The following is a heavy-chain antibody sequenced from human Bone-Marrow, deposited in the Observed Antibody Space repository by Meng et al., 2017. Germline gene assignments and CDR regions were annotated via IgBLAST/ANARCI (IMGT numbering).Heavy chain of an antibody. CDR2: INHSGST. CDR3: ARGRIAAAAALAY. J-gene: IGHJ4*02. Sequence: QVQLTRWGAGLLKPSETLSLTCVVSGGSFSDYYWSWIRQPPGKGLEWIGEINHSGSTNYNPSLESRATISVDTSKNQFSLKLSSVTAADTAVYYCARGRIAAAAALAYWGQGTLVTVSS. CDR1: GGSFSDYY. V-gene: IGHV4-34*01. D-gene: IGHD6-13*01.